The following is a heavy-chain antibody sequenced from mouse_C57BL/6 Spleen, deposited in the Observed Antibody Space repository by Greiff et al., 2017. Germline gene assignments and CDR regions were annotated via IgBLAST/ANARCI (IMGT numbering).Heavy chain of an antibody. J-gene: IGHJ4*01. CDR1: GYSFTDYN. Sequence: VQLQQSGPELVQPGASVKISCKASGYSFTDYNMNWVKQSNGKSLEWIGVINPNYGTTSYNQKFKGKATLTVDQSSSTAYMPLNSLTSEDSAVYYCARCTASMYYAMDYWGQGTSVTVSS. CDR2: INPNYGTT. V-gene: IGHV1-39*01. CDR3: ARCTASMYYAMDY. D-gene: IGHD2-10*02.